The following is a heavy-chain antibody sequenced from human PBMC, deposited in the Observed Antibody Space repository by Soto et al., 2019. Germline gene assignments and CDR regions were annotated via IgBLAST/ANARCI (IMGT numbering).Heavy chain of an antibody. CDR2: IYYSGST. D-gene: IGHD3-3*01. CDR1: GGSISSGDYY. Sequence: QVQLQESGPGLVKPSQTLSLTCTVSGGSISSGDYYWSWIRQPPGKGLEWIGYIYYSGSTYYNPSLKSRVTISVDTSKNQFSLKLSSVTAADTAVYYCAREGVLRFLEWLANDAFDIWGQGTMVTVSS. J-gene: IGHJ3*02. V-gene: IGHV4-30-4*01. CDR3: AREGVLRFLEWLANDAFDI.